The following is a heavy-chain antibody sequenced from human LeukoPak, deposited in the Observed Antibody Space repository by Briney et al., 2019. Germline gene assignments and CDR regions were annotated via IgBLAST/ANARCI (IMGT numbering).Heavy chain of an antibody. CDR1: GFTFSSCA. CDR2: ISGSGGST. J-gene: IGHJ4*02. Sequence: GGSLRLSCAASGFTFSSCAMSWVRQAPGKGLEWVSGISGSGGSTFYADSVKGRFSISRDNSKNTLYLQMNSLRAEDTAVYYCARAIGPTYPYGLDYWGQGTLVTVSS. CDR3: ARAIGPTYPYGLDY. D-gene: IGHD3-10*01. V-gene: IGHV3-23*01.